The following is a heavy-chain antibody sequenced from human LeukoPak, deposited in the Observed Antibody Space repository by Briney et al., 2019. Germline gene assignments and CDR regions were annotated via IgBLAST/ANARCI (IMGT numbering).Heavy chain of an antibody. CDR2: FYYSGST. CDR3: ARGDNNYAH. CDR1: GGSITTYY. D-gene: IGHD2-2*01. J-gene: IGHJ4*02. Sequence: SETLSLTCTVSGGSITTYYWNWIRQPPGKGLEWIGYFYYSGSTKYNPSLKSRVAISVDTSKNQLSLKLNSVTAADTAVYYCARGDNNYAHWGRGTLVTVSS. V-gene: IGHV4-59*01.